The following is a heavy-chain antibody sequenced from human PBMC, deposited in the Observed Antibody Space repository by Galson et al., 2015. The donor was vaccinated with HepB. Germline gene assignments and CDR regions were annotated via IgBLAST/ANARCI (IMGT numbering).Heavy chain of an antibody. CDR1: GFTFSTYW. CDR2: INSDGSST. D-gene: IGHD6-19*01. Sequence: SLRLSCAASGFTFSTYWMHWVRHDPGKGLVWVSRINSDGSSTSYADSVKGRFTISRDNSKNTLYLQMNSLRAEDTAVYYCAKDWNGSGWPTATFDYWGQGTLVTVSS. V-gene: IGHV3-74*01. CDR3: AKDWNGSGWPTATFDY. J-gene: IGHJ4*02.